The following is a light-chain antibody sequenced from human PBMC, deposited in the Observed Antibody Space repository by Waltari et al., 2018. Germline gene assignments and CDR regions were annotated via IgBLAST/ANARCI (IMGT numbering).Light chain of an antibody. CDR1: QSVSAN. V-gene: IGKV3-15*01. Sequence: EITMTQSPGTLSVSPGEKATLSCRASQSVSANIAWYQQKPGKAPRLLIYGASTRAPGIPARFSGSGSGTEFTLTISSVQSEDFGLYYCQQYNNWPPWTFGQGTKVDIK. CDR3: QQYNNWPPWT. J-gene: IGKJ1*01. CDR2: GAS.